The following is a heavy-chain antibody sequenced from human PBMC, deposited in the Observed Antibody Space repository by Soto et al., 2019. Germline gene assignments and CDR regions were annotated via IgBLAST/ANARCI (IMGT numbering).Heavy chain of an antibody. D-gene: IGHD3-22*01. J-gene: IGHJ4*01. CDR3: ARQSYDSSGYYLMAHYFDY. CDR2: TYHSGAA. V-gene: IGHV4-39*01. Sequence: SETLSLTCTVSGGSVSSSDYYWGWVRQPPGKGLEWIGSTYHSGAAYYNPSLKSRLTISIDTSKNQVSLNLTSMSAADTAMYYCARQSYDSSGYYLMAHYFDYWGHGTLVTVSS. CDR1: GGSVSSSDYY.